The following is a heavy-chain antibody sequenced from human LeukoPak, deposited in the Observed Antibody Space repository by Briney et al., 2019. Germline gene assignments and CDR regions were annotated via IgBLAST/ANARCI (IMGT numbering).Heavy chain of an antibody. D-gene: IGHD1-14*01. CDR1: GGSISITGYY. J-gene: IGHJ4*02. CDR2: IYYSGST. Sequence: PSETLSLTCTVSGGSISITGYYWGWIRQPPGKELEWIGSIYYSGSTYYNPALKSRVTISVDTSKNQFSLKLSSVTAADTAVYYCARLRTEAPSYYFDYWGQRTLVTVSS. V-gene: IGHV4-39*01. CDR3: ARLRTEAPSYYFDY.